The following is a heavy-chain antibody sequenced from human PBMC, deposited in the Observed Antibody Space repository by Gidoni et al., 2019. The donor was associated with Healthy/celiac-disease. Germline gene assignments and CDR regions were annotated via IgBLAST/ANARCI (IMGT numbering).Heavy chain of an antibody. CDR1: SLSTSGVG. CDR2: IYWNDDK. V-gene: IGHV2-5*01. D-gene: IGHD6-13*01. CDR3: AHRVAAAGNFDY. Sequence: SLSTSGVGVGWIRQPPGKALEWLALIYWNDDKRYSPSLKRRLTITKDTSKNQVVLTMTNMDPVDTATYYCAHRVAAAGNFDYWGQGTLVTVSS. J-gene: IGHJ4*02.